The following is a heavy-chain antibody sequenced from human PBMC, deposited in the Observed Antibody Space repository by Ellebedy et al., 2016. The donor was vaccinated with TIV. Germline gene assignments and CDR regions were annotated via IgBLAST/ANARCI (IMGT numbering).Heavy chain of an antibody. CDR1: GFTFSSFG. CDR2: TYYDGNNK. J-gene: IGHJ6*02. D-gene: IGHD3-10*01. Sequence: GESLKISXAASGFTFSSFGMNWVRQAPGKGPEWVAVTYYDGNNKYYADSVKGRFTISRDNSKNTLYLQMNSLRAEDTAVYYCARDSRGRTLNYGMDVWGQGTTVTVSS. CDR3: ARDSRGRTLNYGMDV. V-gene: IGHV3-33*01.